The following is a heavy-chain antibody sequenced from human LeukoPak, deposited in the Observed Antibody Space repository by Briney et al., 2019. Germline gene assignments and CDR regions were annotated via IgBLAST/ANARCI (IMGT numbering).Heavy chain of an antibody. J-gene: IGHJ6*02. CDR1: GYTFTSYG. Sequence: ASVKVSCKASGYTFTSYGISWVRQAPGQGLEWMGWINPKSGGTNYSQKFQGRVTMTRDTSISTAYMELSRLRSDDTAVYYCARALYCSGSSCYYYYYGMDVWGQGTTVTVS. V-gene: IGHV1-2*02. CDR3: ARALYCSGSSCYYYYYGMDV. D-gene: IGHD2-15*01. CDR2: INPKSGGT.